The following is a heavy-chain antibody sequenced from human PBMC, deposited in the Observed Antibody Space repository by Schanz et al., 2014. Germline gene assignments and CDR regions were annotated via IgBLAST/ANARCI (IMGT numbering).Heavy chain of an antibody. V-gene: IGHV3-11*04. J-gene: IGHJ6*02. CDR3: ARGASRDYFAMDV. CDR2: ISRDGTTS. CDR1: GFIFNDYY. Sequence: VQLVESGGGLVKPGGSLRLSCAASGFIFNDYYMNWIRQAPGKGLGWLSYISRDGTTSYYADSVKGRFTISRDTAKNTVFLQMNNLRAEDTAVYYCARGASRDYFAMDVWGQGTTVTVSS.